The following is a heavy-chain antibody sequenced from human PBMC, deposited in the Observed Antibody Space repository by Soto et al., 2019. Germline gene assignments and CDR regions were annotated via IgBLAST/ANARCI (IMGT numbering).Heavy chain of an antibody. V-gene: IGHV3-23*01. D-gene: IGHD2-15*01. Sequence: PGGSLRLSCAASGFTFSNYAMSWVRQAPGKGLEWVSAIGGGGVPTYHADSVKGRFTISRDNSKNTLYLQMNSLRAEDTAVYYCASRSRVDLYSFDSWGQGPLVTVSS. CDR1: GFTFSNYA. J-gene: IGHJ4*02. CDR2: IGGGGVPT. CDR3: ASRSRVDLYSFDS.